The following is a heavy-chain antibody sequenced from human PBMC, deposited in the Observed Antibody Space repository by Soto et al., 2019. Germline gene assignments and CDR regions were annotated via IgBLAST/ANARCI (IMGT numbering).Heavy chain of an antibody. CDR3: ARLGIQLWLDY. CDR1: GGSISSSSYY. CDR2: IYYSGST. Sequence: QLQLQESGPGLVKPSETLSLTCTVSGGSISSSSYYWGWIRQPPGKGLEWIVSIYYSGSTYYNPSLKSRVTISVDTSKNQFSLKLSSVTAADTAVYYCARLGIQLWLDYWGQGTLVTVSS. D-gene: IGHD5-18*01. V-gene: IGHV4-39*01. J-gene: IGHJ4*02.